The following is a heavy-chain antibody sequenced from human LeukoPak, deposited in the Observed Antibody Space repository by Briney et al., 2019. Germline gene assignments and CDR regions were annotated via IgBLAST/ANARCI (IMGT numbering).Heavy chain of an antibody. V-gene: IGHV1-46*01. Sequence: PRASVKVSCKASGYTFTSYYMHWVRQAPGQGLEWMGIINPSGGSTSYAQKFQGRVTMTRDTSTSTVYMGLSSLRSEDTAVYYCAREDRGRNGMDVWGQGTTVTVSS. CDR1: GYTFTSYY. CDR2: INPSGGST. CDR3: AREDRGRNGMDV. J-gene: IGHJ6*02.